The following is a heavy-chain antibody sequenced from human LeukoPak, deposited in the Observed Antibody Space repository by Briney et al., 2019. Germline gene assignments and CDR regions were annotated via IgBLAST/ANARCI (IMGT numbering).Heavy chain of an antibody. CDR1: GGSISSYY. Sequence: PSETLSLTCTVSGGSISSYYWSWIRQPPGKGLEWIGYIYTSGSTNYNPSLQSRVTISVDTSKNQFSLKLSSVTAADTAVYYCARHITIFGVVIRGLAFDIWGQGTMVTVSS. CDR3: ARHITIFGVVIRGLAFDI. V-gene: IGHV4-4*09. D-gene: IGHD3-3*01. J-gene: IGHJ3*02. CDR2: IYTSGST.